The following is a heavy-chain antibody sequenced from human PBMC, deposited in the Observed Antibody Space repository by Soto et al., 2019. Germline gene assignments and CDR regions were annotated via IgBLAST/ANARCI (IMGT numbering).Heavy chain of an antibody. Sequence: PSETLSLTCAVSGGSISSSNWWSWVRQPPGKGLEWIGEIYHSGSTNYNPSLKSRVTISVDKSKNQFSLKLSSVTAADTAVYYCARDVFGQGELLNYNWFDPWGQGTLVTVSS. CDR1: GGSISSSNW. CDR3: ARDVFGQGELLNYNWFDP. J-gene: IGHJ5*02. CDR2: IYHSGST. V-gene: IGHV4-4*02. D-gene: IGHD3-10*01.